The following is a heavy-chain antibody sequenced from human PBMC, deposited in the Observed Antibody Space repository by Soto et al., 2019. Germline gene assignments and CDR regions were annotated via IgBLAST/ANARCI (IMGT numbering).Heavy chain of an antibody. V-gene: IGHV3-23*01. CDR2: ISGSGGST. J-gene: IGHJ6*02. D-gene: IGHD4-4*01. CDR1: GFTLSSYA. CDR3: AKGTTVTTESFYYYGMDV. Sequence: EVQLLESGGGLVQPGGSLRLSCAASGFTLSSYAMSWVRQAPGKGLEWVSAISGSGGSTYYADSVKGRFTISRDNSKNTLYLQMNSLRAEDTAVYYCAKGTTVTTESFYYYGMDVWGQGTTVTVSS.